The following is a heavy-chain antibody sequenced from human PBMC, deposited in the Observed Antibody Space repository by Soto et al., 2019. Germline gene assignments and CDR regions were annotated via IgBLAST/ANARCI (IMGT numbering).Heavy chain of an antibody. CDR2: INPDGSAK. CDR1: GFTFSSYW. Sequence: GGSLRLSCAASGFTFSSYWMTWLRQAPGKGLEWVANINPDGSAKYYVDSVKGRFTISRDNSKNTLYLQMNSLRAEDTAVYYCAKDSRWPADGYFDYWGQGTLVTVSS. V-gene: IGHV3-7*03. CDR3: AKDSRWPADGYFDY. J-gene: IGHJ4*02.